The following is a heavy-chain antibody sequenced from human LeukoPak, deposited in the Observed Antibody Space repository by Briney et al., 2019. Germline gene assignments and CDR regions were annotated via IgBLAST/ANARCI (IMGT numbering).Heavy chain of an antibody. Sequence: SGGSLRLSCAASGFTFSSYWMSWVRQAPGKGLEWVANIKQDGSEKYYVDSVKGRFTISRDNAKNSLYLQMNSLRAEDTAVYYCARLAYCGGDCYSGFDYWGQVTLVTVSS. CDR3: ARLAYCGGDCYSGFDY. D-gene: IGHD2-21*02. CDR2: IKQDGSEK. V-gene: IGHV3-7*01. CDR1: GFTFSSYW. J-gene: IGHJ4*02.